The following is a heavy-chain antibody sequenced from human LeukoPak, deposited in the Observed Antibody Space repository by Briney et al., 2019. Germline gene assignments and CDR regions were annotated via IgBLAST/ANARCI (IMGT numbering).Heavy chain of an antibody. J-gene: IGHJ4*02. CDR2: ISSSSSYI. V-gene: IGHV3-21*01. CDR3: ARDRGMAAAGTWYFDY. D-gene: IGHD6-13*01. Sequence: PGGSLRLSCAASGFTFSSYSMNWVRQAPGKGLEWVSSISSSSSYIYYADSVKGRFTISRDNSKNTLYLQMNSLRAEDTAVYYCARDRGMAAAGTWYFDYWGQGTLVTVSS. CDR1: GFTFSSYS.